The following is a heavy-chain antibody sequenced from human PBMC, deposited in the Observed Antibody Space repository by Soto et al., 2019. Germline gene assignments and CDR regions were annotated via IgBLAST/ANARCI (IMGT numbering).Heavy chain of an antibody. V-gene: IGHV1-2*06. D-gene: IGHD2-2*01. J-gene: IGHJ4*02. Sequence: QVQLEQSGAEVKEPGASVRVSCKLSGDTFTRYYIHWVRQAPGQGLEWMGRINCNSGDRKYAQSFQGRVTVTRDTSINTAYMDLSRLRSDDTAVYYCARGGGSSCFDYWGQGILVTVSS. CDR1: GDTFTRYY. CDR3: ARGGGSSCFDY. CDR2: INCNSGDR.